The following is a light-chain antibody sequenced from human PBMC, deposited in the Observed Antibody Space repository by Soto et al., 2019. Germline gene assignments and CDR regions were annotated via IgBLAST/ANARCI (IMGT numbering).Light chain of an antibody. J-gene: IGLJ2*01. CDR3: SSCTNSNTLV. V-gene: IGLV2-14*01. CDR2: KVS. Sequence: QSALTQPASVSGSPGQSITISCTGTSTDVGANNYVSCYQQHAGKAPHLMIFKVSDRPSGVSYRFSGSKSGNTASLTISGLQAEDEAEYYCSSCTNSNTLVFGGGTKLTVL. CDR1: STDVGANNY.